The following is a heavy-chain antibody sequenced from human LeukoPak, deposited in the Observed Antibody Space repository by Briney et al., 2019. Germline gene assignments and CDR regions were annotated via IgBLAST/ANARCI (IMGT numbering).Heavy chain of an antibody. J-gene: IGHJ1*01. V-gene: IGHV1-18*01. CDR2: ISAYNGNT. CDR1: GYTYSSYG. CDR3: ARDGYQPLDVTYFQH. D-gene: IGHD2-2*01. Sequence: GASVEVSCKTSGYTYSSYGISWVRQAPGQGLEWMGWISAYNGNTKYAQKLQGRVTMTTDTSTSTAYMELRSLRSDDTAVYYCARDGYQPLDVTYFQHWGQGTLVTVSS.